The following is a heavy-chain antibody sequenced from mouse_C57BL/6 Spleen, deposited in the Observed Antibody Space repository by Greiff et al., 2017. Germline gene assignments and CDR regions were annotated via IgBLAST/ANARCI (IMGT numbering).Heavy chain of an antibody. CDR2: ISYDGSN. Sequence: EESGPGLVKPSQSLSLTCSVTGYSITSGYYWNWIRQFPGNKLEWMGYISYDGSNNYNPSLKNRISITRDTSKNQFFLKLNSVTTEDTATYYCARLLHYWYFDVWGTGTTVTVSS. CDR1: GYSITSGYY. D-gene: IGHD1-1*01. CDR3: ARLLHYWYFDV. V-gene: IGHV3-6*01. J-gene: IGHJ1*03.